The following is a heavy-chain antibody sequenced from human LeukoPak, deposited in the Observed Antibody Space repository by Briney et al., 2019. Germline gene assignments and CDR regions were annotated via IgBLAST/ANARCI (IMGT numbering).Heavy chain of an antibody. CDR1: GGSISSYY. V-gene: IGHV4-59*01. Sequence: TSETLPLTCTVSGGSISSYYWSWIRQPPGKGLEWIGYIYYSGSTNYNPSLKSRVTISVDTSKNQFSLKLSSVTAADTAVYYCAREGDGTYYYDSSGFSDGVDVWGQGTTVTVSS. J-gene: IGHJ6*02. D-gene: IGHD3-22*01. CDR3: AREGDGTYYYDSSGFSDGVDV. CDR2: IYYSGST.